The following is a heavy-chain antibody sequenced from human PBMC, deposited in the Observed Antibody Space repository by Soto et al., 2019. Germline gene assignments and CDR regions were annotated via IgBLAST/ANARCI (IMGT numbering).Heavy chain of an antibody. V-gene: IGHV3-23*01. D-gene: IGHD4-17*01. CDR3: AKDRVGGYGGNSWFDP. CDR1: GFTFSSYA. J-gene: IGHJ5*02. Sequence: PGGSLRLSCAASGFTFSSYAMSWVRQAPGKGLEWVSAISGSGGSTYYADSVKGRLTISRDNSKNTLYLQMNSLRSEDTAVYYCAKDRVGGYGGNSWFDPWGQGTLVTVSS. CDR2: ISGSGGST.